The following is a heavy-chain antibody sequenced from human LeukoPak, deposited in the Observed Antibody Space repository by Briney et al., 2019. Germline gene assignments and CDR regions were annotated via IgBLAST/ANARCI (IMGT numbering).Heavy chain of an antibody. Sequence: GGSLRLSCTASGFTFGDYAMSWVRQAPGKGLEWVGFIRSKAYGGTTEYAASVKGRFTISRDDSESIAYLQMNSLKTEDTAVYYCTTPVYGDYEFYYYGMDVWGQGTTVTVSS. CDR3: TTPVYGDYEFYYYGMDV. V-gene: IGHV3-49*04. J-gene: IGHJ6*02. CDR2: IRSKAYGGTT. CDR1: GFTFGDYA. D-gene: IGHD4-17*01.